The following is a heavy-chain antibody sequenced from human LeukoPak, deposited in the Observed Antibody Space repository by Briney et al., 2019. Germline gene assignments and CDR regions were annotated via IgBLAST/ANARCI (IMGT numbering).Heavy chain of an antibody. D-gene: IGHD2-15*01. CDR1: GFTFSSYG. V-gene: IGHV3-30*18. Sequence: GGSLRLSCAASGFTFSSYGMHWVRQAPGKGLEWVAVISYDGSNKYYADSVKGRFTISRDNSKNTLYLQMNSLRAEDTAVYYCAKDEGPYCSGGSCVHLDYWGQGTLVTVSS. J-gene: IGHJ4*02. CDR2: ISYDGSNK. CDR3: AKDEGPYCSGGSCVHLDY.